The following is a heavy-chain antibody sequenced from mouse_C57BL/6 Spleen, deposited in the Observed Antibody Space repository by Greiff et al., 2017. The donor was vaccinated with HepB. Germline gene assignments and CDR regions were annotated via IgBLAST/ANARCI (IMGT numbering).Heavy chain of an antibody. CDR1: GFNIKDDY. Sequence: VQLQQSGAELVRPGASVKLSCTASGFNIKDDYMHWVKQRPEQGLEWIGWIDPANGDTEYASKFQGKATITADTASNTAYLQLSSLTSEDTAVYYCTTSGDGYCGYWGQGTTLTVSS. J-gene: IGHJ2*01. V-gene: IGHV14-4*01. CDR2: IDPANGDT. D-gene: IGHD2-3*01. CDR3: TTSGDGYCGY.